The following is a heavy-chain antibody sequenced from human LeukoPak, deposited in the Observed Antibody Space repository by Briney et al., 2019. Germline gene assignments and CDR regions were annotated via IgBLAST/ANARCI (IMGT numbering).Heavy chain of an antibody. J-gene: IGHJ4*02. Sequence: ASVKVSCKASRYTFTGYYMHWVRQAPGQGLEWMGRIDPNSGGTSYAQKFQGRVTMTRDTSISAAYMELSSLRSDDTAVYYCARDYDSSGYYYANYWGQGTLVTVSS. CDR2: IDPNSGGT. V-gene: IGHV1-2*06. CDR1: RYTFTGYY. D-gene: IGHD3-22*01. CDR3: ARDYDSSGYYYANY.